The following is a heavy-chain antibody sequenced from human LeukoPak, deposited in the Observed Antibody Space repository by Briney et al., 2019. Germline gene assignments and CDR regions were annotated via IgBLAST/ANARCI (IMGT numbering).Heavy chain of an antibody. J-gene: IGHJ3*02. Sequence: SETLSLTCTVSGGSISSTTFYWGWIRQSPGNGLEWIGSIYYSGSTYYNPSLRSRVTISVDTSKNQFSLKLSSVTAADTAVYYCARHREYRLLSPAGDAFDIWGQGTMVIVS. CDR3: ARHREYRLLSPAGDAFDI. CDR2: IYYSGST. CDR1: GGSISSTTFY. V-gene: IGHV4-39*01. D-gene: IGHD2-2*01.